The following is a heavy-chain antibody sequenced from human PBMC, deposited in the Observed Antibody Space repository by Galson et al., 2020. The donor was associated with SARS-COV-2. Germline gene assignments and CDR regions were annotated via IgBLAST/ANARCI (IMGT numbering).Heavy chain of an antibody. Sequence: GESLKISCAAYGFTFSSYGMHWVRQAPGKGLEWVAVIWYDGSNKYYADSVKGRFTISRDNSKNTLYLQMNSLRAEDTAVYYCARDSSGWYYFDYWGQGTLVTVSS. CDR1: GFTFSSYG. CDR2: IWYDGSNK. J-gene: IGHJ4*02. CDR3: ARDSSGWYYFDY. V-gene: IGHV3-33*01. D-gene: IGHD6-19*01.